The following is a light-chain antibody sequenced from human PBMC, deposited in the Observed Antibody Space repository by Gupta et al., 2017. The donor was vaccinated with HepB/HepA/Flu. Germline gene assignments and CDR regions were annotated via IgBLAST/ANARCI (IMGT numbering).Light chain of an antibody. CDR2: DHN. CDR1: SSNIGNNY. CDR3: GTWNNSLNTGGGV. J-gene: IGLJ2*01. V-gene: IGLV1-51*01. Sequence: QSVLTQPPSVSAAPGQKVTISCSGSSSNIGNNYVSWYQVLPGTAPKLLIYDHNQRPSGIPDRFAGSKSGTSATLGITGLQTGDEAYYYCGTWNNSLNTGGGVFGGGTKLTVL.